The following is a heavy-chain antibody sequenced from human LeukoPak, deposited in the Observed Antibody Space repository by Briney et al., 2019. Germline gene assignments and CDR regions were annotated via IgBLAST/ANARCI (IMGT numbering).Heavy chain of an antibody. CDR1: GFTFSSYS. J-gene: IGHJ5*02. CDR2: ISSSSSYI. CDR3: ARGEGSGDSSSWLYNWFDP. D-gene: IGHD6-13*01. V-gene: IGHV3-21*01. Sequence: PGGSLRLSCAASGFTFSSYSMNWVRQAPGKGLEWVSSISSSSSYIYYADSVKGRFTISRDNAKNSLYLQMNSLRAEDTAVYYCARGEGSGDSSSWLYNWFDPWGQGTLVTVSS.